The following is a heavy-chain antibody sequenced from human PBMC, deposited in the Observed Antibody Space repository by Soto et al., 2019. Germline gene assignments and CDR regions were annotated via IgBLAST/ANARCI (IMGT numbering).Heavy chain of an antibody. CDR3: ARTGERWILGYYFDY. CDR1: GGSISSGGYY. V-gene: IGHV4-31*03. D-gene: IGHD2-2*03. J-gene: IGHJ4*02. CDR2: IYYSGRT. Sequence: QVQLQESGPGLVKPSQTLSLTCTVSGGSISSGGYYWSWIRQHPGKGLEWIGYIYYSGRTYYNPSIKSRVTLSVDTSKNQLSLKLSSVTAAVTAVYYCARTGERWILGYYFDYWGQGTLVTVSS.